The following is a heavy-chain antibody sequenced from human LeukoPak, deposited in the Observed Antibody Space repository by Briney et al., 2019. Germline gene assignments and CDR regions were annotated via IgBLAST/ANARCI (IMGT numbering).Heavy chain of an antibody. CDR1: GGTFSSYA. D-gene: IGHD3-22*01. CDR3: ARAPGYYYDSSGYSQFDY. V-gene: IGHV1-69*13. CDR2: IIPIFGTA. J-gene: IGHJ4*02. Sequence: SVKVSCKASGGTFSSYAISWVRRAPGQGLEWMGGIIPIFGTANYAQKFQGRVTITADESTSTAYMELSSLRSEDTAVYYCARAPGYYYDSSGYSQFDYWGQGTLVTVSS.